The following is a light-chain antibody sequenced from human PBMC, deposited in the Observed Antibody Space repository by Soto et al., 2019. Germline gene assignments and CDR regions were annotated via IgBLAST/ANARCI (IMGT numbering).Light chain of an antibody. J-gene: IGKJ5*01. CDR1: QSISSW. V-gene: IGKV1-5*03. Sequence: DIQMTQSPSTLSVSVGDRVTITCRASQSISSWLAWYQQKPGKAPKSLIYKASSLESGVPSRFSGRGSGTEFTLTISSLQPDDFATYYCQQYSIYPITFGQGTRLEIK. CDR3: QQYSIYPIT. CDR2: KAS.